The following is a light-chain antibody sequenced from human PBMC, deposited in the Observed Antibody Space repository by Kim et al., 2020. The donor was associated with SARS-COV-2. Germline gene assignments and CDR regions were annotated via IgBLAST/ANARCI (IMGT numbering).Light chain of an antibody. V-gene: IGKV1-39*01. CDR2: GAV. Sequence: VSVGDRVTITCRASQGISKSVNWYKQKQGQAPQLLIHGAVTLHSGVPSRFSGSLSGTDFTLTIASLQPEDFATYYCQQSYTTPWTFGRGTKVDIK. CDR3: QQSYTTPWT. J-gene: IGKJ1*01. CDR1: QGISKS.